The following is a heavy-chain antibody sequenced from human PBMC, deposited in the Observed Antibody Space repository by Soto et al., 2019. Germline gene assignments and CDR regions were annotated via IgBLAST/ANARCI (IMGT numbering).Heavy chain of an antibody. V-gene: IGHV4-59*01. CDR1: GGSISSYY. J-gene: IGHJ4*02. CDR2: IYYSGST. D-gene: IGHD5-18*01. CDR3: ARERSSYDYPAFDS. Sequence: SETLSLTCTVSGGSISSYYWSWIRQPPGKGLEWVGYIYYSGSTNYNPSLKSRVTISVDTSKNQLSLKLSSVTSADTAVYYCARERSSYDYPAFDSWGQGALVTVSS.